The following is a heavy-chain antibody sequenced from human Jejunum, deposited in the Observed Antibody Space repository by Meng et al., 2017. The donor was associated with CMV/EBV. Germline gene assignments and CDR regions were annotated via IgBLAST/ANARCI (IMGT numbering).Heavy chain of an antibody. CDR1: DN. CDR3: ARGRVACNDVRCHRGGLDH. Sequence: DNMNWFRKAQGMGWEWVAYISGGGVPKFYADSVKGRFAISRDNAKNSVYLQMNSLRPDDTAVYYCARGRVACNDVRCHRGGLDHWGQGSLVTVSS. J-gene: IGHJ4*02. D-gene: IGHD1-1*01. CDR2: ISGGGVPK. V-gene: IGHV3-48*04.